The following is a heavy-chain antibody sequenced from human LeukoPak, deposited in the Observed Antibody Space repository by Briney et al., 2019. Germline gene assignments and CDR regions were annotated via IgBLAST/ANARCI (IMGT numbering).Heavy chain of an antibody. D-gene: IGHD3-22*01. J-gene: IGHJ4*02. CDR1: GSTFSSYW. V-gene: IGHV3-74*01. CDR2: INSDGSST. Sequence: PGGSLRLSCAASGSTFSSYWMHWVRQAPGKGLVWVSRINSDGSSTSYADSVKGRFTISRDNAKNTLYLQMNSLRAEDTAVYYCAREALPYYDSSVYYFDYWGQGTLVTVSS. CDR3: AREALPYYDSSVYYFDY.